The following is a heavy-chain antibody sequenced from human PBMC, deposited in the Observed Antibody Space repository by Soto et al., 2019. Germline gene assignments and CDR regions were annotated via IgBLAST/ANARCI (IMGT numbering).Heavy chain of an antibody. V-gene: IGHV4-30-2*01. D-gene: IGHD6-13*01. J-gene: IGHJ4*02. CDR2: IYHSGST. Sequence: SETLSLTCAVSGGSISSGGYSWSWIRQPPGKGLEWIGYIYHSGSTYYNPSLKSRVTISVDTSKNQFSLKLSSVTAADTAVYYCARRYAGTLDDWGQGTLVTVSS. CDR3: ARRYAGTLDD. CDR1: GGSISSGGYS.